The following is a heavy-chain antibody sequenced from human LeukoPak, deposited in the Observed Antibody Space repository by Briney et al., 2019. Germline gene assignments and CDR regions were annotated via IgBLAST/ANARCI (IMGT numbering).Heavy chain of an antibody. V-gene: IGHV4-30-2*01. D-gene: IGHD6-13*01. Sequence: PSQTLSLTCAVSGGSISSGGYSWSWIRQPPGKGLEWIGYIYHSGSTYYNPSLKSRVTISVDRSKNQFSLKLSSVTAADTAVYYCARGDYSSSWYVSVAFDIWGQGTMVTVSS. CDR3: ARGDYSSSWYVSVAFDI. J-gene: IGHJ3*02. CDR2: IYHSGST. CDR1: GGSISSGGYS.